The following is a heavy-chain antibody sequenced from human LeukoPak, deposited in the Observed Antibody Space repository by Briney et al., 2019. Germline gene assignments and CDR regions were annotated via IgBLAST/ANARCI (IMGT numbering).Heavy chain of an antibody. CDR1: GGTFSSYA. CDR2: IIPILGIA. Sequence: REASVKVSCKASGGTFSSYAISWVRQAPGQGLEWMGRIIPILGIANYAQKFQGSVTITADKSTSTAYMELSSLRSEDTAVYYCARGYYDILTGYYSLSDYWGQGTLVTVSS. CDR3: ARGYYDILTGYYSLSDY. D-gene: IGHD3-9*01. V-gene: IGHV1-69*04. J-gene: IGHJ4*02.